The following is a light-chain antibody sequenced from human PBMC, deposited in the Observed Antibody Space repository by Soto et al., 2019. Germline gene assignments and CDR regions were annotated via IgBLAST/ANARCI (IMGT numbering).Light chain of an antibody. J-gene: IGKJ1*01. Sequence: EIVMTQSPATLSVSPGERATLSCRASQSVSSNLAWYQQKPGQAPRLLIYGASTRATGFPARFSGSGSGTDFTLTISSLQSEDSAVYYCQQYSNWPPWTFGQGTKVEIK. CDR3: QQYSNWPPWT. CDR2: GAS. CDR1: QSVSSN. V-gene: IGKV3-15*01.